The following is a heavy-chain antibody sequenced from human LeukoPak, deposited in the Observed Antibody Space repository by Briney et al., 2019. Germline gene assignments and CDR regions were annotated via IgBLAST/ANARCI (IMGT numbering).Heavy chain of an antibody. V-gene: IGHV1-8*01. Sequence: GAAVKVSCKASGYTFTSYDINWVRQATGQGLEWMGWMNPNSGNTGYAQKFQGRVTMTRNTSISTAYMELSSLRSEDTAVYYCARAGYCSSTSCSRQDYYYYGMDVWGQGTTVTVSS. CDR2: MNPNSGNT. J-gene: IGHJ6*02. D-gene: IGHD2-2*01. CDR1: GYTFTSYD. CDR3: ARAGYCSSTSCSRQDYYYYGMDV.